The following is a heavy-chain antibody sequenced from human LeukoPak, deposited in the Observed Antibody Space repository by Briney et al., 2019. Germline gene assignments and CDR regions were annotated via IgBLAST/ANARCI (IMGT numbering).Heavy chain of an antibody. D-gene: IGHD6-19*01. J-gene: IGHJ3*02. CDR2: IYYSGST. CDR1: GGSISSSSYY. CDR3: ARVWSSGWHTLDAFDI. V-gene: IGHV4-39*07. Sequence: SETLSLTCTVSGGSISSSSYYWGWIRQPPGKGLEWIGSIYYSGSTYYNPSLKSRVTISVDTSKNQFSLKLSSVTAADTAVYYCARVWSSGWHTLDAFDIWGQGTMVTVSS.